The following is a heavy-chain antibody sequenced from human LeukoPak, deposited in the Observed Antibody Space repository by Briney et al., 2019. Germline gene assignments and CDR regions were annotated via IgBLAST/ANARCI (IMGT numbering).Heavy chain of an antibody. CDR1: GYTFTSYG. Sequence: GASVKVSCKASGYTFTSYGISWVRQAPGQGLEWMGWISAYNGNTNYAQKLQGRVTMTTDTSTSTAYMELRSLRSDDTAVYYCARGIRILRYFDWPFDPWGQGTLVTVSS. CDR3: ARGIRILRYFDWPFDP. V-gene: IGHV1-18*01. CDR2: ISAYNGNT. J-gene: IGHJ5*02. D-gene: IGHD3-9*01.